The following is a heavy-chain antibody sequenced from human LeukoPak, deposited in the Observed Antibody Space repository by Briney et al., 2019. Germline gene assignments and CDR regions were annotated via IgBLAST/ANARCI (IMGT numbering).Heavy chain of an antibody. J-gene: IGHJ5*02. CDR1: GGSISSYY. CDR3: ARVGAWFDP. Sequence: SETLSLTCTVSGGSISSYYWSWIRQPPGKGLEWIGYIYYSGSTNYNPSLKSRVTISVDTSKNQFSLKLSSVTAADTAVYYCARVGAWFDPWGQGTLVTVSS. CDR2: IYYSGST. V-gene: IGHV4-59*01.